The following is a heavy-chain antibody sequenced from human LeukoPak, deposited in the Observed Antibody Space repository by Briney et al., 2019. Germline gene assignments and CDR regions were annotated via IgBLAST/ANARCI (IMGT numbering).Heavy chain of an antibody. V-gene: IGHV3-21*01. Sequence: GGSLRLSCAASGFTFSSYSMNWVRQAPGKGLEWVSSISSSSSYIYYADSVEGRFTVSRDNAKNSLYLQMNSLRAEDTAVYYCARDGRANTMIVVVPRGLDYWGQGTLVTVSS. CDR3: ARDGRANTMIVVVPRGLDY. CDR1: GFTFSSYS. J-gene: IGHJ4*02. CDR2: ISSSSSYI. D-gene: IGHD3-22*01.